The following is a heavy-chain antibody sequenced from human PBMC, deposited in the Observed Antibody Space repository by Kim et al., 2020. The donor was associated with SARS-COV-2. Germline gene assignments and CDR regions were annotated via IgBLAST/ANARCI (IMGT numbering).Heavy chain of an antibody. J-gene: IGHJ3*02. CDR3: ARHINYYDSSGYFFSAFDI. CDR2: IYYSGST. CDR1: GGSISSYY. Sequence: SETLSLTCTVSGGSISSYYWSWIRQPPGKGLEWIGYIYYSGSTNYNPSLKSRVTISVDTSKNQFSLKLSSVTAADTAAYYCARHINYYDSSGYFFSAFDIWGQGTMLTVSS. D-gene: IGHD3-22*01. V-gene: IGHV4-59*08.